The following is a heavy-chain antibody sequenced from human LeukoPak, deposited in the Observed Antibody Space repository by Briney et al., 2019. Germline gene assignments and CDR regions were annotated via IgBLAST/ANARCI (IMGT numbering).Heavy chain of an antibody. D-gene: IGHD3-3*01. V-gene: IGHV3-23*01. J-gene: IGHJ4*02. CDR2: ISDQT. CDR3: AWGGSGYYAY. Sequence: PGGCLRLSCAVSGFTFSIYAMAWVRQAPGKGLEWVSGISDQTYYADSVRGRFTISRDNSKNTLYLQMNSLRAEDTAVYYCAWGGSGYYAYWGQGTLVTVSS. CDR1: GFTFSIYA.